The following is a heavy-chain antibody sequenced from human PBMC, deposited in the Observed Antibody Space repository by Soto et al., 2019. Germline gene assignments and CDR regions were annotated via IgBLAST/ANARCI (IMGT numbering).Heavy chain of an antibody. D-gene: IGHD2-21*02. CDR1: GDTFTDYY. CDR3: ARRGHVVVVTAALDY. Sequence: QVQLMQSGAEVKKPGASVKVSCKASGDTFTDYYIHWVRQAPGQGLEWMGTVNPSGGHTTYAQHILGRFTMTRDTSTTTLYMELTSLTSDDTAIYYCARRGHVVVVTAALDYWGQGTLVTVSS. V-gene: IGHV1-46*01. CDR2: VNPSGGHT. J-gene: IGHJ4*02.